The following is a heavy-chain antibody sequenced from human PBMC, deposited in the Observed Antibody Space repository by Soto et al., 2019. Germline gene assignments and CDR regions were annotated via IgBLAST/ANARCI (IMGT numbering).Heavy chain of an antibody. CDR1: GFTFSSFA. CDR3: AKPISGYYAPSGH. V-gene: IGHV3-23*01. Sequence: GGSLRLSCAASGFTFSSFAMSWVRQAPGKGLEWVSVISDSGGSTYYADSVRGRFTISRDNSKSTLFLQMNSLRGDDTAIYYCAKPISGYYAPSGHWGQGTQVTVSS. J-gene: IGHJ4*02. D-gene: IGHD3-22*01. CDR2: ISDSGGST.